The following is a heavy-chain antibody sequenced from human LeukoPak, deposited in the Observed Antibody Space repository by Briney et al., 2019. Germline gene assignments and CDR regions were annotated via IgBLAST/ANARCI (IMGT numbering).Heavy chain of an antibody. CDR1: GFTFSSYG. D-gene: IGHD2-2*02. Sequence: GRSLRLSCAASGFTFSSYGMPWVRQAPGKGLEWVAVIWYDGSNKYYADSVKGRFTISRDNSKNTLYLQMNSLRAEDTAVYYCARGNVAIPFDYWGQGTLVTVSS. J-gene: IGHJ4*02. CDR2: IWYDGSNK. CDR3: ARGNVAIPFDY. V-gene: IGHV3-33*01.